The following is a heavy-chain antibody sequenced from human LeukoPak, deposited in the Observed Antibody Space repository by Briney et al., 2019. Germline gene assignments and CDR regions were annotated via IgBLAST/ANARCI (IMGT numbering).Heavy chain of an antibody. J-gene: IGHJ6*02. D-gene: IGHD4-17*01. Sequence: SVKVSCKASGGTFSSYAISWVRQAPGQGLEWMGRIIPIFGIANYAQKFQGRVTITADKSTSTAYMELSSLRSEDTAVYYCATQVTTVPEKVNFRNLGYGMDVWGQGTTVTVSS. CDR3: ATQVTTVPEKVNFRNLGYGMDV. CDR1: GGTFSSYA. CDR2: IIPIFGIA. V-gene: IGHV1-69*04.